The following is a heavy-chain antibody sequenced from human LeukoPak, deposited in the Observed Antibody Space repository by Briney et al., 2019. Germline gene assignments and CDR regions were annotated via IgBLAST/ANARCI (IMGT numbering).Heavy chain of an antibody. D-gene: IGHD4-17*01. CDR2: IYYSVTT. CDR1: GGSISSSDYY. V-gene: IGHV4-39*07. CDR3: ARELRIDSYDYAGAFDI. J-gene: IGHJ3*02. Sequence: SETLSLTCTVSGGSISSSDYYWGWIRQPPGKGLEWIGSIYYSVTTYYNPSLKSRVTISVDTSKNQFSLKLNSVTAADTAVYYCARELRIDSYDYAGAFDIWGQGTMVTVSS.